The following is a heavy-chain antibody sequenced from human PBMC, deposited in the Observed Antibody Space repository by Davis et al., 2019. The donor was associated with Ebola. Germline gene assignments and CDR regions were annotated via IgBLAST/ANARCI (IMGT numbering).Heavy chain of an antibody. CDR3: ARVGGGDGGFDY. CDR1: GFTFSSYW. D-gene: IGHD3-16*01. CDR2: IKQDGSEK. J-gene: IGHJ4*02. Sequence: GESPKTPRAASGFTFSSYWMSWVRQAPGKGLEWVANIKQDGSEKYYVDSVKGRFHISRDNAKNSLYLQMNSLRAEDTAVYYCARVGGGDGGFDYWGQGTLVTVSS. V-gene: IGHV3-7*01.